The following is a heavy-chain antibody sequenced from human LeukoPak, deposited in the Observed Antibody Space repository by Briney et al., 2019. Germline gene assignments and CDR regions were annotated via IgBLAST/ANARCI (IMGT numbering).Heavy chain of an antibody. CDR1: GGSISDDY. J-gene: IGHJ4*02. D-gene: IGHD4-23*01. CDR2: IYYSGST. CDR3: AASTTVVTCDY. Sequence: SETLSLTCTVSGGSISDDYWSWIRQPPGKGLEWIGYIYYSGSTNYNPSLKSRVTISVDTSKNQFSLKLSSVTAADTAVYYCAASTTVVTCDYWGQGTLVTVSS. V-gene: IGHV4-59*01.